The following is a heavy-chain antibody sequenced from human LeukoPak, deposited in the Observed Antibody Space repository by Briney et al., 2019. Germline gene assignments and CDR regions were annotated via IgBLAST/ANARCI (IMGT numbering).Heavy chain of an antibody. D-gene: IGHD7-27*01. CDR1: GYTFTGYY. V-gene: IGHV1-2*02. J-gene: IGHJ4*02. Sequence: ASVKVSCKTSGYTFTGYYIHWVRQAPGQGLEWMGWIHPSSGGTNYAQSFQDRVTMTRDTSITTVYMELSRLRSDDTAVYYCARGGKSELGTCDYWGQGTLVTVSS. CDR3: ARGGKSELGTCDY. CDR2: IHPSSGGT.